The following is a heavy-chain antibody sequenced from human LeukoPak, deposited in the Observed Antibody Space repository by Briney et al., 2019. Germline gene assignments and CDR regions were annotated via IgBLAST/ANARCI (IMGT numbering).Heavy chain of an antibody. V-gene: IGHV3-9*01. D-gene: IGHD4-11*01. CDR2: ISWNSGSI. CDR1: GFTFDDYA. CDR3: AKAHYSNRWYLDN. Sequence: GRSLRLSCAASGFTFDDYAMHWVRQAPGKGLEWVSGISWNSGSIDYADSVRGRFTVSRDNAKNSLYLQMNSLRVDDTALYYCAKAHYSNRWYLDNWGQGTLVTVSS. J-gene: IGHJ4*02.